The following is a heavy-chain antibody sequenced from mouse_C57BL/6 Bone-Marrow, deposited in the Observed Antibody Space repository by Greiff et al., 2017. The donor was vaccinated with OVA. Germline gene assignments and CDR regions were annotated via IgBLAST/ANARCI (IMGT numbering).Heavy chain of an antibody. J-gene: IGHJ3*01. Sequence: VQLQQPGAELVKPGASVKLSCKASGYTFTRYWMHWVKQRPGQGLEWIGMIHPNSGSTNYNEKFKSKATLTVDKSSSTAYMQLSSLTSEDSAVYYCARPPHYYGSSPFAYWGQGTLVTVSA. D-gene: IGHD1-1*01. CDR1: GYTFTRYW. CDR3: ARPPHYYGSSPFAY. CDR2: IHPNSGST. V-gene: IGHV1-64*01.